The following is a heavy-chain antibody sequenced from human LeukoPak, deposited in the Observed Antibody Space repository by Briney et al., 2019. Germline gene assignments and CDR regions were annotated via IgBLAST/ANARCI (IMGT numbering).Heavy chain of an antibody. J-gene: IGHJ4*02. V-gene: IGHV4-39*07. Sequence: SETLSLTCTVSGGSITSSSYYWAWIRQPPGKGLEWIGTIYSGGSAYYNPSLKSRVTMSVDTSKNQFSLKLRSVTAADTAVYYCARGAIAAAGTGLFDYWGQGTLVTVSS. CDR1: GGSITSSSYY. CDR3: ARGAIAAAGTGLFDY. CDR2: IYSGGSA. D-gene: IGHD6-13*01.